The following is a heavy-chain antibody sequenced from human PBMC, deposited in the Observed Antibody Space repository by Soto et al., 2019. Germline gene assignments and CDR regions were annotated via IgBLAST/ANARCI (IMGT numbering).Heavy chain of an antibody. V-gene: IGHV1-18*01. CDR2: ISGYSGHT. J-gene: IGHJ4*02. CDR1: GYTFSSYG. CDR3: AREWDNKSEHSSGWYDDF. D-gene: IGHD6-19*01. Sequence: QVQLVQSGAEVKKPGASVKVSCKASGYTFSSYGISWVRQAPGQGLEWMGWISGYSGHTYYAQKFQGRVTMTTDTSTNTGYMEVRSLTSDDTAVYYCAREWDNKSEHSSGWYDDFWGQGTLVTVSS.